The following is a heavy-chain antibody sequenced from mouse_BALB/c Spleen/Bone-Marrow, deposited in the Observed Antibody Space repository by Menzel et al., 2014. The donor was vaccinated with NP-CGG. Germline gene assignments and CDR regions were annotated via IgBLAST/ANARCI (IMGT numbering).Heavy chain of an antibody. CDR1: GFTFSDYY. V-gene: IGHV5-4*02. CDR3: AREVSMDY. J-gene: IGHJ4*01. CDR2: ISDGGSYT. Sequence: EVKVVESGGGLVKPGGSLKLSCAASGFTFSDYYMYWVRQTPEKRLVWVATISDGGSYTYYPDSVKGRFTISRDNAKNNLFLQLSSLKSEDTAMYYCAREVSMDYWGQGTSVTVSS.